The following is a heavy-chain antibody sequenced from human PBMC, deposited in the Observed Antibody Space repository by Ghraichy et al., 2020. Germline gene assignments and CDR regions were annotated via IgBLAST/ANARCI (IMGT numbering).Heavy chain of an antibody. CDR3: ARGKRRLIVVVVAATPYYYGMDV. J-gene: IGHJ6*02. CDR2: INPNSGGT. D-gene: IGHD2-15*01. Sequence: ASVKVSCKASGYTFTGYYMHWVRQAPGQGLEWMGWINPNSGGTNYAQKFQGRVTMTRDTSISTAYMELSRLRSDDTAVYYCARGKRRLIVVVVAATPYYYGMDVWGQGTTVTVSS. V-gene: IGHV1-2*02. CDR1: GYTFTGYY.